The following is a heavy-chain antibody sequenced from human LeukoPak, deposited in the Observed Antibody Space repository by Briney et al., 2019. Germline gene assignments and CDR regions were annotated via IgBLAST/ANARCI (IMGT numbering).Heavy chain of an antibody. J-gene: IGHJ4*02. V-gene: IGHV3-48*04. Sequence: GGSLRLSCAASGFTFSSYAMSWVRQAPGKGLEWVSYISSSGSTIYYADSVKGRFTISRDNAKNSLYLQMNSLRAEDTAVYYCARDRPVAGTDYWGQGTLVTVSS. CDR2: ISSSGSTI. D-gene: IGHD6-19*01. CDR1: GFTFSSYA. CDR3: ARDRPVAGTDY.